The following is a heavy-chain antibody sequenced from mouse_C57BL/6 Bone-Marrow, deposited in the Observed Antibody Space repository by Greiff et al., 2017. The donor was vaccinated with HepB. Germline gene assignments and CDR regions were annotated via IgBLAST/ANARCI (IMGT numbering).Heavy chain of an antibody. V-gene: IGHV2-2*01. CDR2: IWSGGST. CDR3: ARLTPYFDY. D-gene: IGHD2-12*01. J-gene: IGHJ2*01. CDR1: GFSLTSYG. Sequence: VQLKQSGPGLVQPSQSLSITCTVSGFSLTSYGVHWVRQSPGKGLEWLGVIWSGGSTDYNAAFISRLSISKDNSKSQVFFKMNSLQADDTAIYYCARLTPYFDYWGQGTTLTVSS.